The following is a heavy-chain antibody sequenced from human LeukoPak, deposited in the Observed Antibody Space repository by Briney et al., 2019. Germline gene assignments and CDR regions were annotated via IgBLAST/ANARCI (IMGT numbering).Heavy chain of an antibody. D-gene: IGHD4-23*01. CDR3: ARDGTYGGIGLDV. CDR1: GYSISSGYY. J-gene: IGHJ6*04. V-gene: IGHV4-38-2*02. Sequence: SETLSLTCTVSGYSISSGYYWGWIRQPPGKGLEWIGSIYHSGSTYYNPSLKSRVTISVDTSKNQFSLKLSSVTAADTGVYYCARDGTYGGIGLDVWGKGTTVTVSS. CDR2: IYHSGST.